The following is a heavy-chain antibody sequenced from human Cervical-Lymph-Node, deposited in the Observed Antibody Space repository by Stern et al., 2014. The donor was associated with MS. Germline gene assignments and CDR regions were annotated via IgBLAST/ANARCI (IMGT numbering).Heavy chain of an antibody. D-gene: IGHD3-22*01. CDR2: ISGPGTYI. V-gene: IGHV3-21*01. CDR1: GFTFSHYS. Sequence: EEQLVESGGGLVKPGESLRLSCAASGFTFSHYSLNWVRQAPGKGLEWVASISGPGTYIFYADSVKGRFTISRDNAKNSLFLQMNNLSADDMAVFYCARDASSVAYLYDDGIDVWGQGTMVTVSS. CDR3: ARDASSVAYLYDDGIDV. J-gene: IGHJ3*01.